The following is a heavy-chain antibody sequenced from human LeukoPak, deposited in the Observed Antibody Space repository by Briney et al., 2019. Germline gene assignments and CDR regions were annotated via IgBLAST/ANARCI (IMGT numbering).Heavy chain of an antibody. CDR1: GFTFSSYA. J-gene: IGHJ4*02. D-gene: IGHD5-18*01. CDR2: ISSGGNT. CDR3: ARGTAMDI. Sequence: PGGSLRLSCAASGFTFSSYAINWVRQAPGKGLEWVSLISSGGNTYYADPVKGRFTISRDNSKNTLYLQMNSLSAEDTAVYYCARGTAMDIWGQGTLVTVSS. V-gene: IGHV3-23*01.